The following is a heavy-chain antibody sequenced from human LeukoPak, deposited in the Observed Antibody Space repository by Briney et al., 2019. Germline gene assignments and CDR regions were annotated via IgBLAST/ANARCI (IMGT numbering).Heavy chain of an antibody. J-gene: IGHJ4*02. CDR3: AVGDVDTAMVTGY. D-gene: IGHD5-18*01. CDR1: GYTFTVYY. V-gene: IGHV1-2*02. Sequence: ASVTVSFKASGYTFTVYYMHWVRQAPGQGGEGMGWINPNSGGTNYAQNFQGRVTMTRDTSISTAYMELSRLRSDDTAVYYCAVGDVDTAMVTGYWGQGTLVTVSS. CDR2: INPNSGGT.